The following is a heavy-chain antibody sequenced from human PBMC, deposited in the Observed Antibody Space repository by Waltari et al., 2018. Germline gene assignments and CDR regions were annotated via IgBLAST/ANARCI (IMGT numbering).Heavy chain of an antibody. CDR2: ICGGVDRT. CDR3: AKVRDNSSWYGASD. V-gene: IGHV3-23*01. D-gene: IGHD6-19*01. J-gene: IGHJ4*02. Sequence: EFRLFESVGGLVQPGGSLILYCAASGSADSTYCSTWVRQAPGRGMGGVSLICGGVDRTDYADSGKGRFTISRDNSKNTLLLQRHGLRVEDTAVYYCAKVRDNSSWYGASDCGQGTLVNVSS. CDR1: GSADSTYC.